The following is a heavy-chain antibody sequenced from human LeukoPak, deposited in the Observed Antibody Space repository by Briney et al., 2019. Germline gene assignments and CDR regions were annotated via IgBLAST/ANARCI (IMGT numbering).Heavy chain of an antibody. J-gene: IGHJ4*02. CDR2: IYTSGST. V-gene: IGHV4-61*02. CDR3: ARGRLALGY. D-gene: IGHD6-19*01. Sequence: SETLSLTCTVSGGSISSGSYYWSWIRQPAGKGLEWIGRIYTSGSTNYNPSLKSRVTISVDTSKNQFSLKLSSVTAADTAVYYCARGRLALGYWGQGTLVTVSS. CDR1: GGSISSGSYY.